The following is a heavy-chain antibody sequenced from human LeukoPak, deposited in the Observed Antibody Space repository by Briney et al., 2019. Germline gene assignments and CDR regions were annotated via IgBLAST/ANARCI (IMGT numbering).Heavy chain of an antibody. Sequence: SETLCLTCTVSGVCISSYYLSWVRQPAGKGLECIWRIYTSGGTNYNPSLKTRVPMSVDTSRNQFSLKLSSVTAADTAVYYCARGWSLYAPPYMDVWGKRTT. V-gene: IGHV4-4*07. CDR3: ARGWSLYAPPYMDV. J-gene: IGHJ6*03. CDR1: GVCISSYY. CDR2: IYTSGGT. D-gene: IGHD3-3*01.